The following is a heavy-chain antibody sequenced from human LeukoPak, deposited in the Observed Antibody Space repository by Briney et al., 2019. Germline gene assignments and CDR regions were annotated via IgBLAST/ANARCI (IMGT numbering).Heavy chain of an antibody. CDR2: IGSSGSYM. D-gene: IGHD3-10*01. J-gene: IGHJ5*02. Sequence: GGSLRLSCAASGFTFSRYAMKWVRQAPGKGLEWASCIGSSGSYMYYADSVKGRFTISRDNAKNSLYLQMDSLRAEDGAVYYCAREDYSSGNPTIDTWGQGTLVTVSS. CDR3: AREDYSSGNPTIDT. V-gene: IGHV3-21*01. CDR1: GFTFSRYA.